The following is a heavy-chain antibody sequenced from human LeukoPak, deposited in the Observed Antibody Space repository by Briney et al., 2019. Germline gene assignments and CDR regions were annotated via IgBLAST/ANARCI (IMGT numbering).Heavy chain of an antibody. CDR1: EFSFSAFG. CDR2: ISYDGSNK. J-gene: IGHJ4*01. CDR3: AKDTVVLSNFGEAVDY. D-gene: IGHD3-16*01. Sequence: GGSLRLSCAASEFSFSAFGMHWVRQAPGKGLEWVTFISYDGSNKYYADSVKGRFTISRDNSKNTLFLQMNSLRAEDTAVYYCAKDTVVLSNFGEAVDYWGQGTLVTVSS. V-gene: IGHV3-30*18.